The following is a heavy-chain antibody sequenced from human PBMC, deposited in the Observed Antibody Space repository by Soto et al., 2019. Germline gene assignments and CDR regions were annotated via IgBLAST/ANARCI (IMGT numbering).Heavy chain of an antibody. CDR1: GFTFSSYA. CDR2: ISGSGGST. Sequence: EVQLLESGGGLVQPGGSLRLSCAASGFTFSSYAMSWVRQAPGKGLEWVSAISGSGGSTYYADSVKGRFTISRDNSKNTLYLQMNSLRAEDTAVYYCAKDSPLISPYDYYGMDVWGQGTTVTVSS. J-gene: IGHJ6*02. V-gene: IGHV3-23*01. CDR3: AKDSPLISPYDYYGMDV.